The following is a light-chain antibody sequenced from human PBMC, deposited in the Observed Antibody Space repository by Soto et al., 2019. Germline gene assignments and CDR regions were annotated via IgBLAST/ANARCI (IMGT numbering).Light chain of an antibody. V-gene: IGLV1-44*01. CDR2: HNN. CDR3: AAGDGSLIGWV. J-gene: IGLJ3*02. CDR1: KSNIGSGA. Sequence: QSVLTQPPSASGTPGQRVTISCSGSKSNIGSGAVNWYQQLPGTAPKLLIYHNNQRPSGVPDRFSGSKSGTSASLAISGLQSEDEPGYPWAAGDGSLIGWVSGGGPKLPVL.